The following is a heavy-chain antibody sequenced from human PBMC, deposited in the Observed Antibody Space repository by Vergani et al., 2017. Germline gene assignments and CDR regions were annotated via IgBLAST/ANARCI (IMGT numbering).Heavy chain of an antibody. J-gene: IGHJ6*02. Sequence: EVQLLESGGDLVQPGGSLRLSCAASGFTFNHYAMNWVRQAPGKGLEWVSGISGSGGSTYYAGSVKGRFTISRDSSKNTLSVQMNSLRAGDTAVYYCAKANPRNSGYDYLYYYHAMDVWGQGTTVTVSS. CDR3: AKANPRNSGYDYLYYYHAMDV. D-gene: IGHD5-12*01. CDR2: ISGSGGST. CDR1: GFTFNHYA. V-gene: IGHV3-23*01.